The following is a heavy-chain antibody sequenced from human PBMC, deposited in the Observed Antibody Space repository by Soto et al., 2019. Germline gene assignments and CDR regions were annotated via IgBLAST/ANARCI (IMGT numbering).Heavy chain of an antibody. V-gene: IGHV3-21*01. J-gene: IGHJ3*02. D-gene: IGHD1-7*01. Sequence: EVQLVESGGGLVKPGGSLRLSCAASGFTFSSYSMNWVRQAPGKGLEWVSSISSSSSYIYYADSVKGRFTISRDNAKNSLYLQMNSLRAEDTAVYYCARDRRTGTTGGDAFDIWGQGTMVTVSS. CDR3: ARDRRTGTTGGDAFDI. CDR2: ISSSSSYI. CDR1: GFTFSSYS.